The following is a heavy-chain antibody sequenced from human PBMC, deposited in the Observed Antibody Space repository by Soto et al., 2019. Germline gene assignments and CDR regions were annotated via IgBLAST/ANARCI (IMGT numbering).Heavy chain of an antibody. J-gene: IGHJ6*02. CDR3: ARCGEGESTSNYYYYGMDV. CDR1: GGTFSSYA. D-gene: IGHD3-16*01. V-gene: IGHV1-69*13. Sequence: SVKVSCKASGGTFSSYAISWVRQAPGQGLEWMGGIIPIFGTANYAQKFQGRVTITADESASTAYMELSSLRSEDTAVYYCARCGEGESTSNYYYYGMDVWGQGTTVTVSS. CDR2: IIPIFGTA.